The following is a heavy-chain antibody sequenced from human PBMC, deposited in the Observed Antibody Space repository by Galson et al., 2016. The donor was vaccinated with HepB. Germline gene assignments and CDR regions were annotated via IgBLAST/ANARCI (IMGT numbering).Heavy chain of an antibody. V-gene: IGHV3-21*01. J-gene: IGHJ4*02. D-gene: IGHD5-12*01. Sequence: SLRLSCAASGFTFNYYGMIWVRWAPGKGLEWVSFISSHNSNIYYADSVNGRFTISRDNAYNSLYLQMNSLRVEDTAVYYCVRGAGGYAPHFDYWGQGTLVTVSS. CDR3: VRGAGGYAPHFDY. CDR2: ISSHNSNI. CDR1: GFTFNYYG.